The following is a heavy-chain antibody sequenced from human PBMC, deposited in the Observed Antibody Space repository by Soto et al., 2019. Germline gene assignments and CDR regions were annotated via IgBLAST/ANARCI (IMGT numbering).Heavy chain of an antibody. V-gene: IGHV1-46*01. Sequence: ASVKVSCKASGYTFTSYYMHWVRQAPGQGLEWMGIINPSGGSTSYAQKFQGRVTMTRDTSTSTVYMELSSLRSEDTAVYYCARDPPRRLRFLVPSGMDVWGQGTTVTVS. CDR3: ARDPPRRLRFLVPSGMDV. D-gene: IGHD3-3*01. CDR1: GYTFTSYY. CDR2: INPSGGST. J-gene: IGHJ6*02.